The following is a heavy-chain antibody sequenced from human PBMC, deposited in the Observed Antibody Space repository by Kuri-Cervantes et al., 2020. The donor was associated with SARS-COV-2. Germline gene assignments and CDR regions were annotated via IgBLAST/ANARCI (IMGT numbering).Heavy chain of an antibody. CDR3: AGGHSSNWYVIDY. V-gene: IGHV3-64*02. D-gene: IGHD6-13*01. J-gene: IGHJ4*02. Sequence: GGSLRLSCAASGFTFRTCAMHWVRQAPGKGLEFVSVISSSGGTTYYADSVKGRFTISRDNSKNTLYLQMGSLRAEEMAVYYCAGGHSSNWYVIDYWGQGTLVTVSS. CDR1: GFTFRTCA. CDR2: ISSSGGTT.